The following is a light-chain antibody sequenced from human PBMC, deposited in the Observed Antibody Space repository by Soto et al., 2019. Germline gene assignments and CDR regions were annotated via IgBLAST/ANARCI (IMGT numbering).Light chain of an antibody. V-gene: IGKV3-20*01. CDR3: QQYGGMWT. Sequence: EIVLTQSPGTLSLSPGERATLSCRASQSVSSSYLAWYQQKPGQAPRLLIYDASSRATGIPDRFSGSGSGTDFTLTINRLEPEDFAVYYCQQYGGMWTFGQGTKVDI. CDR1: QSVSSSY. CDR2: DAS. J-gene: IGKJ1*01.